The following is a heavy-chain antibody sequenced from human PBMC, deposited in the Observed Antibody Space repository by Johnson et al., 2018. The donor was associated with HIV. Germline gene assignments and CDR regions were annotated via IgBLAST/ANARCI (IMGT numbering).Heavy chain of an antibody. Sequence: QVQLVESGGGVVQPGRSLRLSCAASGFTFSSYAMHWVRQAPGKGLEWVAVISYDGSNKYYADSVKGRFTISRDNSKNTLYLQMNSLRDENTAVYYCARDGNVSVCLNGAFANWDQGAKITVSS. J-gene: IGHJ3*01. D-gene: IGHD2-8*01. V-gene: IGHV3-30*04. CDR1: GFTFSSYA. CDR2: ISYDGSNK. CDR3: ARDGNVSVCLNGAFAN.